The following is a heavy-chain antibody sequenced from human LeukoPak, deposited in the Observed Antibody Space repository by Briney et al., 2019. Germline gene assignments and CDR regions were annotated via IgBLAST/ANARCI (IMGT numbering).Heavy chain of an antibody. V-gene: IGHV4-59*01. CDR2: IYYTGRT. CDR3: TRVSIHGDSDY. CDR1: GGSISSYY. Sequence: SETLSLTCTVSGGSISSYYWSWIRQSPGKGVEWIGYIYYTGRTKYNPSVQSRVTISVDTSKNQFSLNLRSVTSADTAVYFCTRVSIHGDSDYWGQGTLVTVSS. J-gene: IGHJ4*02.